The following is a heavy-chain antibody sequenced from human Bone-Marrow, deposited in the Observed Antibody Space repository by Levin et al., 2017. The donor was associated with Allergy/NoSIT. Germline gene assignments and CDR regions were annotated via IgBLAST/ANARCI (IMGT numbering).Heavy chain of an antibody. Sequence: GGSLRLSCAASGFTFNDYYMSWIRQAPGKGLEWVSYISSSSSYTNYADSVKGRFTISRDNAKNSLYLQMNSLRAEDTAVYYCARDLYCSSTSCPTATPNSSSWYPVPLRFDYWGQGTLVTVSS. CDR3: ARDLYCSSTSCPTATPNSSSWYPVPLRFDY. D-gene: IGHD2-2*01. J-gene: IGHJ4*02. CDR2: ISSSSSYT. CDR1: GFTFNDYY. V-gene: IGHV3-11*06.